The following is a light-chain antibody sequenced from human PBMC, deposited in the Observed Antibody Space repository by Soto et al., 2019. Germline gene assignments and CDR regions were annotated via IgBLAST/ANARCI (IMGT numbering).Light chain of an antibody. CDR2: SAS. J-gene: IGKJ3*01. Sequence: EIVLTQSPGTLSLSPGERATLSCRASQSVSSSYLAWYQQKPGQAPRLLIYSASSRPTDNPDRFRGSGSGRDFTRTISILEPEDFGVYYCQQYGSSHPRFTFGPETRVDIK. V-gene: IGKV3-20*01. CDR3: QQYGSSHPRFT. CDR1: QSVSSSY.